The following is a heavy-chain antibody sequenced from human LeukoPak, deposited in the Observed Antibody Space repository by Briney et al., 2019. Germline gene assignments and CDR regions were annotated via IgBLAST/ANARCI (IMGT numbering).Heavy chain of an antibody. V-gene: IGHV3-33*01. CDR1: GFTFSSYG. CDR3: ARGVVVVTAARWVNWFDP. J-gene: IGHJ5*02. D-gene: IGHD2-21*02. CDR2: IWYDGSNK. Sequence: GGSLRLSCAASGFTFSSYGMHWVRQAPGKGLEWVTVIWYDGSNKYYADSVKGRFTISRDNSKNTLHLQMNSLRAEDTAVYYCARGVVVVTAARWVNWFDPWGQGTLVTVSS.